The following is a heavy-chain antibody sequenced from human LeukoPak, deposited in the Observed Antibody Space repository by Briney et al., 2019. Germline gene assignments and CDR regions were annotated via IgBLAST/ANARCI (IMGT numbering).Heavy chain of an antibody. J-gene: IGHJ6*03. CDR1: GFTFSNYG. D-gene: IGHD4-17*01. V-gene: IGHV3-30*18. CDR2: ISYNGSKK. Sequence: GGSLRLSCAASGFTFSNYGMHWVRQAPGKGLEWVALISYNGSKKYYADSVKGRFTISRDNSKSTLYLQMNSLRAEDTAAYYCAKVGDDVHMDVWGKGTTVTVSS. CDR3: AKVGDDVHMDV.